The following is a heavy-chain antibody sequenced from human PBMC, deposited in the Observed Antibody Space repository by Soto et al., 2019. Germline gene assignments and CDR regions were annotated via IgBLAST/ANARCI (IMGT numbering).Heavy chain of an antibody. V-gene: IGHV5-51*01. Sequence: PXESLYISCKGAGYSFTSYWTGWVRQMPGKGLEWMGIIYPGDSDTRYSPSFQGQVTISADKSISTAYLQWSSLKASDNAMYYCARLTDFRSGSASGWFDHWGQGTLVTVSS. J-gene: IGHJ5*02. CDR3: ARLTDFRSGSASGWFDH. CDR2: IYPGDSDT. CDR1: GYSFTSYW. D-gene: IGHD3-3*01.